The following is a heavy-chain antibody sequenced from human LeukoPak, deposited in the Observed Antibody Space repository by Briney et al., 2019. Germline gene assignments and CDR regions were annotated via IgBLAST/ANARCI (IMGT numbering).Heavy chain of an antibody. J-gene: IGHJ5*02. Sequence: ASVKVSCKASGYTFTGYYMHWVRQAPGQGLEWMGWINPNSGGTNYAQKFQGRVTMTRDTSISTAYMELGRLRSDDTAVYYCAREKFGSTSCLDPWGQGTLVTVSS. CDR3: AREKFGSTSCLDP. CDR2: INPNSGGT. D-gene: IGHD2-2*01. CDR1: GYTFTGYY. V-gene: IGHV1-2*02.